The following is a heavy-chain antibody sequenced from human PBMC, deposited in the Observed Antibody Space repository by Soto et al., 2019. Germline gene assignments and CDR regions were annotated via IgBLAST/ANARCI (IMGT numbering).Heavy chain of an antibody. Sequence: LRVRYAAVECTCSGYAVRWVRQAPGKGLEWVSAISGSGGSTYYADSVKGRFTISRDNSKNTLYLQMNSLRAEDTAVYYCAKDNDTGLFDYWGQGTLVTVSS. CDR3: AKDNDTGLFDY. V-gene: IGHV3-23*01. D-gene: IGHD3-9*01. J-gene: IGHJ4*02. CDR1: ECTCSGYA. CDR2: ISGSGGST.